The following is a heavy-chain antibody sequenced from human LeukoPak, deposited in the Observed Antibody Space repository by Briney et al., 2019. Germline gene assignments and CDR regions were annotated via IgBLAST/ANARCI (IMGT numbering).Heavy chain of an antibody. CDR3: ARSNSGSSSWFDP. Sequence: SETRSLTCTVSGGSISSSTYYWGWIRQPPGKGLEWIGSMYYSGSTYYNPSLKSRVTISVDTSKNQFSLRLSFVTAADTAVYFCARSNSGSSSWFDPWGQGTLVTVSS. D-gene: IGHD1-26*01. V-gene: IGHV4-39*01. CDR1: GGSISSSTYY. CDR2: MYYSGST. J-gene: IGHJ5*02.